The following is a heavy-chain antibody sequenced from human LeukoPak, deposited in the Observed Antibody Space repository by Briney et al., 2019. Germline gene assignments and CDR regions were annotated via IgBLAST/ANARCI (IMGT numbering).Heavy chain of an antibody. CDR1: GFTFSNYW. D-gene: IGHD2-2*01. J-gene: IGHJ5*02. CDR3: AKLEDIVVVPAAPDWFDP. Sequence: GGSLRLSCAVSGFTFSNYWMSWVRQAPGKGLEWVAVINQDGGEKRSVDSVKGRFTISRDNAKNSLYLEMNSLRAEDTAVYYCAKLEDIVVVPAAPDWFDPWGQGTLVTVSS. V-gene: IGHV3-7*03. CDR2: INQDGGEK.